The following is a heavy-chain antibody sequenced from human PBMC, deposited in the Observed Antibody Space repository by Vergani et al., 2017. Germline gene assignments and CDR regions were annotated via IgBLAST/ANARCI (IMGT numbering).Heavy chain of an antibody. V-gene: IGHV4-39*01. CDR1: GDSTISRSYY. D-gene: IGHD3-16*01. J-gene: IGHJ2*01. CDR3: ASGKYYSDSTSHFRGRYFDV. Sequence: QMQLQESGPGLVKASETLSLTCTVPGDSTISRSYYWGWIRQPPGKGLEWIGSIHNSGNRDSSSSLKSRVTISADTSKNQLSLRLTSVTAADTAVYYCASGKYYSDSTSHFRGRYFDVWGRGTLVTVPS. CDR2: IHNSGNR.